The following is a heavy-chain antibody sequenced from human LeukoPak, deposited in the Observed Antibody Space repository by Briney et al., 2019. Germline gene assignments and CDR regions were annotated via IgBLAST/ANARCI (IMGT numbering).Heavy chain of an antibody. Sequence: GASVKVSCKASGYTFTSYYMHWARQAPGQGLEWMGVINPSGGSTTYSEKFQGRVTMTRDTSRSTVYMELSSLRSEDTAVYYCARPFDSSAYFFQPFDSWGQGALVIVSS. CDR3: ARPFDSSAYFFQPFDS. CDR2: INPSGGST. J-gene: IGHJ4*02. CDR1: GYTFTSYY. V-gene: IGHV1-46*01. D-gene: IGHD3-22*01.